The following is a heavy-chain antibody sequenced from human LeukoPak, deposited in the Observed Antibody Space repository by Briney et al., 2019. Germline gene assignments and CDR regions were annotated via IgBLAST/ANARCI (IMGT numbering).Heavy chain of an antibody. CDR1: GGTFSSYA. V-gene: IGHV1-69*01. CDR2: IIPIFGTA. J-gene: IGHJ4*02. Sequence: SVKVSCKASGGTFSSYAISWVRQAPGQGLEWMGGIIPIFGTANYAQKFRGRVTITADESTSTAYMELSSLRSEDTAVYYCARSLTVGGTDILTGYFDYWGQGTLVTVSS. CDR3: ARSLTVGGTDILTGYFDY. D-gene: IGHD3-9*01.